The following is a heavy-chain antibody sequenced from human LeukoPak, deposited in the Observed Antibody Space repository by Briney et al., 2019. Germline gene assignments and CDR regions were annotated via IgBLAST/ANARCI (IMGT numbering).Heavy chain of an antibody. CDR3: AGGKSQGYIGWSYYFDY. Sequence: GGSLRLPCAASGFTFSSYEMNWVRQAPGKGLEWVSHISSSGTTIYYADSVKGRFTSSRDNAKNSLYLQMNSLRAEDTAVYHCAGGKSQGYIGWSYYFDYWGQGTLVTVSS. CDR2: ISSSGTTI. J-gene: IGHJ4*02. V-gene: IGHV3-48*03. CDR1: GFTFSSYE. D-gene: IGHD6-19*01.